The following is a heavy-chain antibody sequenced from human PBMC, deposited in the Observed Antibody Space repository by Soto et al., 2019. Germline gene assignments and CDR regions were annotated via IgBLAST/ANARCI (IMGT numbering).Heavy chain of an antibody. CDR2: ISSSSSYI. D-gene: IGHD3-9*01. J-gene: IGHJ6*02. CDR1: GFTFSSYS. Sequence: PGGSLRLSCAASGFTFSSYSMNWVRQAPGKGLEWVSSISSSSSYIYYADSVKGRFTISRDNAKNSLYLQMNSLRAEDTAVYYCARDGADILTGYDYYDVIDVWGQGTSVTGSS. V-gene: IGHV3-21*01. CDR3: ARDGADILTGYDYYDVIDV.